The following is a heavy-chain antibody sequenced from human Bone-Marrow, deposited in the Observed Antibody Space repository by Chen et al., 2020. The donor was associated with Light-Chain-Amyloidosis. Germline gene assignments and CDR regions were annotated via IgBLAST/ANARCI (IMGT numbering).Heavy chain of an antibody. CDR3: AVRRDGYNFDY. CDR1: GYTFPTYW. J-gene: IGHJ4*02. CDR2: SYPDYSDA. D-gene: IGHD5-12*01. Sequence: EMQLEQSGPEVKKPGESLKISCKGSGYTFPTYWIGWVRQMHGKGLEWMVVSYPDYSDARYSPSCECQVTISAYKSITTAYLQWRSLKASDTAMYYCAVRRDGYNFDYWGQGTLVTVSS. V-gene: IGHV5-51*01.